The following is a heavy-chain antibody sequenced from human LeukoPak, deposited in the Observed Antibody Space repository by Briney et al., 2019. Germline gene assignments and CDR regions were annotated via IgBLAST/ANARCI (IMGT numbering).Heavy chain of an antibody. V-gene: IGHV4-38-2*02. Sequence: SETLSLTCTVSGYSISSGYYWGWIRQPPGKGLEWIGSIYYSGSTYYNPSLKSRVTISVDTSKNQFSLKLSSVTAADTAVYYCARLLQDVLRYFPMVWFDPWGQGTLVTVSS. CDR2: IYYSGST. J-gene: IGHJ5*02. CDR3: ARLLQDVLRYFPMVWFDP. CDR1: GYSISSGYY. D-gene: IGHD3-9*01.